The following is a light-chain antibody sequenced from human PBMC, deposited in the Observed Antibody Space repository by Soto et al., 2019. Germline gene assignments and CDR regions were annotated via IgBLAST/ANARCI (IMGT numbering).Light chain of an antibody. CDR3: QQYHNWPPQYT. CDR1: QSVASN. CDR2: GAS. J-gene: IGKJ2*01. V-gene: IGKV3-15*01. Sequence: EIVMTQSPASLSVSPGDGATLSCRASQSVASNVAWYQQKPGQGPRLLIHGASTRAVGVPARFSGSGSGTDFTLTINSLQSEDFAVYYCQQYHNWPPQYTFCQRTKLQIK.